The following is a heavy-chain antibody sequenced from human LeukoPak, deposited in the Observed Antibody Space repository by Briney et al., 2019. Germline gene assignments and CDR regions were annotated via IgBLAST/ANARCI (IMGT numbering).Heavy chain of an antibody. V-gene: IGHV3-53*01. D-gene: IGHD6-13*01. CDR2: IYSGGST. J-gene: IGHJ5*02. Sequence: PGGSLRLSCAASGFTVSGNYMSWVRQAPGKGLEWVSVIYSGGSTYYADSVKGRFTISRDNSKNTLYLQMNSLRAEDTAVYYCARGIAAAANDDRFDPWGQGTLVTVSS. CDR3: ARGIAAAANDDRFDP. CDR1: GFTVSGNY.